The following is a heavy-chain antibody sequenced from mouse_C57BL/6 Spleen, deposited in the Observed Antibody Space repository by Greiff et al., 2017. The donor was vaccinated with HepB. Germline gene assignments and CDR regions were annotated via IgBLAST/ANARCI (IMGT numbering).Heavy chain of an antibody. CDR1: GFTFSDYG. CDR2: ISSGSSTI. J-gene: IGHJ4*01. V-gene: IGHV5-17*01. CDR3: ARAFSNYVYAMDY. D-gene: IGHD2-5*01. Sequence: EVKVVESGGGLVKPGGSLKLSCAASGFTFSDYGMHWVRQAPEKGLEWVAYISSGSSTIYYADTVKGRFTISRDNAKNTLFLQMTSLRSEDTAMYYCARAFSNYVYAMDYWGQGTSVTVSS.